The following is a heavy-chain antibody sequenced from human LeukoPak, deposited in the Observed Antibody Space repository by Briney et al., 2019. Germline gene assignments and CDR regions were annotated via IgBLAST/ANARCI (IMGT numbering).Heavy chain of an antibody. CDR2: FDPEDGET. V-gene: IGHV1-24*01. D-gene: IGHD3-22*01. CDR3: ARGTYYYDSSGYYDNWFDP. CDR1: GYTLTELS. Sequence: ASVKVSCKVSGYTLTELSMHWVRQAPGKGLEWMGGFDPEDGETIYAQKFQGRVTMTEDTSTDTAYMELSSLRSEDTAVYYCARGTYYYDSSGYYDNWFDPWGQGTLVTVSS. J-gene: IGHJ5*02.